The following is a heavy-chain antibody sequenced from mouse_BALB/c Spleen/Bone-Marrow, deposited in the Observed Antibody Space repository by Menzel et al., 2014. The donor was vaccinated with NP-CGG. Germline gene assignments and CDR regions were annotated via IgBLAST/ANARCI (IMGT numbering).Heavy chain of an antibody. Sequence: VQLQQSGPGLVSPSQRLSITCTVSGFSLTSYGVHWVRQPPGKGLEWLGVIWAGGSTNYNSALMSGLSISKDNSKSQVFLKMNSLQTDDTAMYYCARGFHLDYWGQGTTLTVSS. D-gene: IGHD1-2*01. CDR3: ARGFHLDY. J-gene: IGHJ2*01. V-gene: IGHV2-9*02. CDR2: IWAGGST. CDR1: GFSLTSYG.